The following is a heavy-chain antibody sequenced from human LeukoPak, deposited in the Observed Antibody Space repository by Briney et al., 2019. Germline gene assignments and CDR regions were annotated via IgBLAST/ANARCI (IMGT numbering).Heavy chain of an antibody. CDR1: GYTFTAYY. V-gene: IGHV1-2*02. J-gene: IGHJ5*02. CDR2: INSNRGVT. D-gene: IGHD3-22*01. CDR3: ARGGTMIVAGDWFDP. Sequence: ASVKVSCKASGYTFTAYYLHWVRQAPGQGLEWMGWINSNRGVTNSAQKFPGRVTMTRGTSISTAYMELSRLRSDDTAVYYCARGGTMIVAGDWFDPWGQGTLVTVSS.